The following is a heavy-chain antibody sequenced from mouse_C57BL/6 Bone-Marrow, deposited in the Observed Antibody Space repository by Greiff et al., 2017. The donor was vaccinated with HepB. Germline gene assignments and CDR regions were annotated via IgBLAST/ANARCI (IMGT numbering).Heavy chain of an antibody. J-gene: IGHJ2*01. Sequence: QVQLQQSGAELVRPGASVTLSCKASGYTFTDYEMHWVKQTPVHGLEWIGAIDPETGGTAYNQKFKGKAILTADKSSSTAYMELRSLTSEDSAVYYCTRPTVVEGYYWGQGTTLTVSS. CDR3: TRPTVVEGYY. CDR1: GYTFTDYE. D-gene: IGHD1-1*01. CDR2: IDPETGGT. V-gene: IGHV1-15*01.